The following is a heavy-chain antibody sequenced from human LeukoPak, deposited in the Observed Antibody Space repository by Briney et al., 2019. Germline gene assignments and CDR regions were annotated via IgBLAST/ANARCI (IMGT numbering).Heavy chain of an antibody. V-gene: IGHV4-39*07. CDR2: IYYSGCD. Sequence: SETLSLTCTVSGGSVNSGTYYWSWIRQPPGKGLEWIGNIYYSGCDYYNPSLKSRVTMSVDTSKKQFSLKLSSVTAADTAVYYCARNPIVKSAWYYFAYWGKGTLVTVS. CDR3: ARNPIVKSAWYYFAY. D-gene: IGHD3-22*01. J-gene: IGHJ4*02. CDR1: GGSVNSGTYY.